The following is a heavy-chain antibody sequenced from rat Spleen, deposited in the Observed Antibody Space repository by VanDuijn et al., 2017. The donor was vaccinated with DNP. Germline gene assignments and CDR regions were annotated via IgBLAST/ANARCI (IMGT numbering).Heavy chain of an antibody. CDR3: ARGLRRVPHYYWYFDF. V-gene: IGHV3-1*01. J-gene: IGHJ1*01. Sequence: VQLQESGPGLVKPSQSLSLTCSVTGYSITSNYWGWIRKFPGNKMEWIGHIRNSGSTTYNPSLKSRISITRDTSKNHFFLQLNSVTTEDTATYYCARGLRRVPHYYWYFDFWGPGTMVTVSS. D-gene: IGHD1-11*01. CDR2: IRNSGST. CDR1: GYSITSNY.